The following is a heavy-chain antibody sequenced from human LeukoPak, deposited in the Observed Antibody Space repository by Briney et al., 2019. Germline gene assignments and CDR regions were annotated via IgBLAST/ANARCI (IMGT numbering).Heavy chain of an antibody. J-gene: IGHJ4*02. CDR1: GYTFTSYA. D-gene: IGHD6-13*01. CDR2: INAGNGNT. CDR3: AREVAAAGVPD. Sequence: ASVKVSYKASGYTFTSYAMHWVRQAPGQRLEWMGRINAGNGNTKYSQKFQGRVTITRDTSASTAYMELSSLRSEDTAVYYCAREVAAAGVPDWGQGTLVTVSS. V-gene: IGHV1-3*01.